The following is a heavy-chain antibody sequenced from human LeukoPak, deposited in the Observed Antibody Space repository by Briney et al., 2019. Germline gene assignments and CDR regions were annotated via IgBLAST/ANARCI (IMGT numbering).Heavy chain of an antibody. V-gene: IGHV1-69*04. Sequence: SVKVSCKASGGTFSSYAISWVRQAPGQGLEWMGRIIPILEIPNYAQNFQGRITISADKSTSTAYLELSSLRSEDTAFYYCAGPFLKWGEGFDPWGQGTLVTVSS. J-gene: IGHJ5*02. CDR1: GGTFSSYA. D-gene: IGHD3-16*01. CDR2: IIPILEIP. CDR3: AGPFLKWGEGFDP.